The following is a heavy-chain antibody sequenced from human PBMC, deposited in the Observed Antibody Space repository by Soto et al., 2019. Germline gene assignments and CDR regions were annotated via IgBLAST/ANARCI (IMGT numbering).Heavy chain of an antibody. CDR3: ARFNSGYDKWGWYFDY. CDR2: ISSSGSTI. D-gene: IGHD5-12*01. V-gene: IGHV3-11*01. CDR1: GFTFSDYY. J-gene: IGHJ4*02. Sequence: PGGSLRLSCAASGFTFSDYYMSWIRQAPGKGLEWVSYISSSGSTIYYAGSVKGRFTISRDNAKNSLYLQMNSLRAEDTAVYYCARFNSGYDKWGWYFDYWGQGTLVTVSS.